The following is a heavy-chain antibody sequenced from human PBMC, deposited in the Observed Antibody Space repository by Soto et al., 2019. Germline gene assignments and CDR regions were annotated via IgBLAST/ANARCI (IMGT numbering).Heavy chain of an antibody. V-gene: IGHV4-31*03. Sequence: SETLSLTCTVSGGSISSGGYYWSWIRQHPGKGLEWIGYIYYSGSTYYNPSLKSRVTISVDTSKDQFSLKLSSVTAADTALYFCARVLRYCSGGSCYFFDYWGQGTLVTVSS. J-gene: IGHJ4*02. D-gene: IGHD2-15*01. CDR1: GGSISSGGYY. CDR3: ARVLRYCSGGSCYFFDY. CDR2: IYYSGST.